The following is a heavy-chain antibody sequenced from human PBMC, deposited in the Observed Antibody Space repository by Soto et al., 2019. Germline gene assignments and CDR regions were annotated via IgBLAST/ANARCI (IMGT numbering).Heavy chain of an antibody. D-gene: IGHD3-16*01. Sequence: SETLSLTCTVSGGSVSSGSYYWSWIRQPPGKGLEWIGYIYYSGSTNCNPSLKSRVTISVDTSKNQFSLKLSSVTAADTAVYYCARARITTFDNYWGQGTLVTVSS. CDR1: GGSVSSGSYY. CDR3: ARARITTFDNY. J-gene: IGHJ4*02. V-gene: IGHV4-61*01. CDR2: IYYSGST.